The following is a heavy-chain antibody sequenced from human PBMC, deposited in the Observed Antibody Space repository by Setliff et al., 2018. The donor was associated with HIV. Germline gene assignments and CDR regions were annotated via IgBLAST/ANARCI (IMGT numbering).Heavy chain of an antibody. J-gene: IGHJ4*02. CDR1: GGSFSNYY. V-gene: IGHV4-34*01. Sequence: SETLSLTCTVYGGSFSNYYTNWIRQPPGKGLEWIGELSPSGTTSSNPSLQSRVTIALDPSNNQFSLKLTSVTAAETAMYYCASFFVTTVTNQDYWGQGTPGNVSS. D-gene: IGHD4-17*01. CDR3: ASFFVTTVTNQDY. CDR2: LSPSGTT.